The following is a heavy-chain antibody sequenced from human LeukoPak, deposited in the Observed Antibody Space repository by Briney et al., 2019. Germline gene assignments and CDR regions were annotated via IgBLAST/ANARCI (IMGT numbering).Heavy chain of an antibody. D-gene: IGHD4-11*01. CDR2: IYTSGST. CDR3: ARAYYSNYVDGMDV. Sequence: PSQTLSLTCTVSGGSNSSGSYYWSWIRQPAGKGLEWIGRIYTSGSTNYNPSLKGRVTISVDTSKNQFSLKLSSVTAADTAVYYCARAYYSNYVDGMDVWGQGTTVTVSS. J-gene: IGHJ6*02. V-gene: IGHV4-61*02. CDR1: GGSNSSGSYY.